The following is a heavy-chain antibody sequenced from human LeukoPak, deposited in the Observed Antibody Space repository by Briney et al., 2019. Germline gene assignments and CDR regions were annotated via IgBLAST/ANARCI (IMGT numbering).Heavy chain of an antibody. Sequence: GASVKVSCKASGYTFTSYGINWVRQATGQGLEWMGWMNPNSGNTGYAQKFQGRVTMTRNTSISTAYMELSSLRSEDTAVYYCASPKVVSGGMDVWGQGTTVTVSS. CDR2: MNPNSGNT. CDR3: ASPKVVSGGMDV. CDR1: GYTFTSYG. D-gene: IGHD4-23*01. J-gene: IGHJ6*02. V-gene: IGHV1-8*02.